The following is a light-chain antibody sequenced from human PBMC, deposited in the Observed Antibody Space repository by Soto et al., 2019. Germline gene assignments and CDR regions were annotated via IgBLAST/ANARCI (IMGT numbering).Light chain of an antibody. Sequence: DIHMTQSPSTLSASVGDRVTITCRASPSISSWLAWYQQKPGKAPKVLIYKASNLQSVVTARFSGSGSGTDFTLTISSLQPDDFAHYYCQHCNSYPPKFGKGTTVDIK. J-gene: IGKJ1*01. CDR2: KAS. CDR1: PSISSW. CDR3: QHCNSYPPK. V-gene: IGKV1-5*03.